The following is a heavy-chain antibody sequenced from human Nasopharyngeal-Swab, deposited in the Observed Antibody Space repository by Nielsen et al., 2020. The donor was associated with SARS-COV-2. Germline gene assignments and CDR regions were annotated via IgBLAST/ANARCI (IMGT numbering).Heavy chain of an antibody. Sequence: GRSLSLSCAASGFTFSSYAMHWVRQAPGKGLEWVAVISYDGSNKYYADSVKGRFTISRDNSKNTLYLQMNSLRAEDTAVYYCARGGLLELGFYWYFDLWGRGTLVTVSS. V-gene: IGHV3-30-3*01. CDR2: ISYDGSNK. CDR1: GFTFSSYA. J-gene: IGHJ2*01. CDR3: ARGGLLELGFYWYFDL. D-gene: IGHD2-21*02.